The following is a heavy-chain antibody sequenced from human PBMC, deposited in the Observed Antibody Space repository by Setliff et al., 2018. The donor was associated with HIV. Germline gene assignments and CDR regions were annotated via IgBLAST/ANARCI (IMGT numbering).Heavy chain of an antibody. D-gene: IGHD6-19*01. CDR1: GFTLSNYG. J-gene: IGHJ5*01. V-gene: IGHV3-33*01. CDR2: IWYDGSNK. CDR3: ASEAGASSGWFGY. Sequence: PGGSLRLSCAASGFTLSNYGMHWVRQAPGKGLEWVAVIWYDGSNKYYAESVKGRFTISRDNAKNSLYLQMNSLRAEDTAVYYCASEAGASSGWFGYWGQGTLVTVSS.